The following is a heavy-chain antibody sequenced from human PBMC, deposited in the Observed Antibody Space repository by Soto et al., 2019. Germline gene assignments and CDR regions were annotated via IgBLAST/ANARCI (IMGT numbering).Heavy chain of an antibody. V-gene: IGHV3-30-3*01. CDR2: ISYDGSNK. Sequence: WGSLRLSCAASGFTFSSYAMHWVRQAPGKGLEWVAVISYDGSNKYYADSVKGRFTISRDNSKNTLYLQMNSLRAEDTALYYCSKGASMIVPDGMDVWGQGTTVTVSS. CDR3: SKGASMIVPDGMDV. D-gene: IGHD2-2*01. J-gene: IGHJ6*02. CDR1: GFTFSSYA.